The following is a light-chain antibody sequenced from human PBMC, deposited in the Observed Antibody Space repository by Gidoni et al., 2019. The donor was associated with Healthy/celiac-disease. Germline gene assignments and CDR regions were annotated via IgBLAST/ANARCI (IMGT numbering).Light chain of an antibody. CDR1: QGISSY. V-gene: IGKV1-8*01. CDR3: QQYYSYPRT. J-gene: IGKJ1*01. Sequence: AIRMTQSPSSFSASTGDRVTITCRASQGISSYLAWYQQKPGNAPKLLIYAASTLQSGVPSRFSVSGSGTDFTLTISCLQSEDFATYYCQQYYSYPRTFGQXTKVEIK. CDR2: AAS.